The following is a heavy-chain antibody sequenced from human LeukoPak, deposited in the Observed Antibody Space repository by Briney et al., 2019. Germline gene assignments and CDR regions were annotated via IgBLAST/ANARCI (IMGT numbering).Heavy chain of an antibody. CDR2: ISWDGGST. J-gene: IGHJ4*03. D-gene: IGHD2-21*01. Sequence: GGSLRLSCAASGFTFDDYTMHWVRQAPGKGLEWVSLISWDGGSTYYADSVKGRFTISRDNSKNSLYLQMNSLRTEDTALYYCGKGIVVGVNTGFYLWGQGNLVTGSS. CDR1: GFTFDDYT. CDR3: GKGIVVGVNTGFYL. V-gene: IGHV3-43*01.